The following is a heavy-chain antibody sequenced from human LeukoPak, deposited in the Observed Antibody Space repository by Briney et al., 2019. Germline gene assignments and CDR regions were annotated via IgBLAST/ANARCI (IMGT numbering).Heavy chain of an antibody. CDR2: IYYSGST. J-gene: IGHJ4*02. CDR3: ARHRGNIVGATYFDY. V-gene: IGHV4-39*01. D-gene: IGHD1-26*01. CDR1: GGSISSSSYY. Sequence: SETLSLTCTVSGGSISSSSYYWGWIRQPPGKGLEWLGSIYYSGSTYYNPSLKSRVTISVDTSKNQFSLKLSSVTAADTAVYYCARHRGNIVGATYFDYGGQGTLVTVS.